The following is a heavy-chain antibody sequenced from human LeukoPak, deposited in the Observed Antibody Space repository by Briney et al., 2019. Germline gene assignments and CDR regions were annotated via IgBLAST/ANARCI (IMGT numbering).Heavy chain of an antibody. CDR1: GYSISSGYY. Sequence: KPSENLSLTCAVSGYSISSGYYWGWVPQPPGKGLEGIGSIYHSGSTYYSPSLKSRVTISVDTSKNQFSLKLSSVTAADTAVYYCARKEGSIAARIDYWGQGTLVTVSS. CDR2: IYHSGST. CDR3: ARKEGSIAARIDY. V-gene: IGHV4-38-2*01. J-gene: IGHJ4*02. D-gene: IGHD6-6*01.